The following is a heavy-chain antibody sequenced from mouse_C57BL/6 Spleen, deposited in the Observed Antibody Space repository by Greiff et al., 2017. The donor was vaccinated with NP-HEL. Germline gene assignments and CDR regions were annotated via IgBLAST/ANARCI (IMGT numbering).Heavy chain of an antibody. CDR2: ISYSGST. CDR3: ARGAYSNRWYFDV. J-gene: IGHJ1*03. V-gene: IGHV3-8*01. Sequence: EVKVVESGPGLAKPSQTLSLTCSVTGYSITSDYWNWIRKFPGNKLEYMGYISYSGSTYYNPSLKSRISITRDTSKNQYYLQLNSVTTEDTATYYCARGAYSNRWYFDVWGTGTTVTVSS. CDR1: GYSITSDY. D-gene: IGHD2-5*01.